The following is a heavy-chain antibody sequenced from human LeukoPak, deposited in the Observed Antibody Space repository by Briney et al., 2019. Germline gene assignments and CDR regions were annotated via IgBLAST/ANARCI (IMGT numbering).Heavy chain of an antibody. Sequence: SQTLSLTCTVSGGSMRSGGDYWTWSRQHPGKGLEWIGYISSRGNTYYNPSLKSRLTISLDTSKSQFSLQLNSATAADTAVYSCARGPSFGSSSRFDSWGQGTLVTVSS. V-gene: IGHV4-31*03. CDR2: ISSRGNT. CDR3: ARGPSFGSSSRFDS. CDR1: GGSMRSGGDY. D-gene: IGHD6-6*01. J-gene: IGHJ4*02.